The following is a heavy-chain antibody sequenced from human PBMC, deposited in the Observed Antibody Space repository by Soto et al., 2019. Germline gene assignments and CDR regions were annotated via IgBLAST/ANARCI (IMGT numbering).Heavy chain of an antibody. J-gene: IGHJ5*02. CDR1: GGSISSGGYY. CDR2: IYYSGST. CDR3: AREGKVEGSNWFDP. Sequence: TSETLSLACTVSGGSISSGGYYWSWIRQHPGKGLEWIGYIYYSGSTYYNPSLKSRVTISVDTSKNQFSLKLSSVTAADTAVYYCAREGKVEGSNWFDPWGQGTLVTVSS. D-gene: IGHD1-1*01. V-gene: IGHV4-31*03.